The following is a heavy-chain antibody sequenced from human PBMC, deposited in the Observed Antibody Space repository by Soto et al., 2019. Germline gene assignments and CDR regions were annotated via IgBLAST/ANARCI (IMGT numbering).Heavy chain of an antibody. CDR2: INHSGST. J-gene: IGHJ4*02. CDR3: ARDPGGSVTPFDY. V-gene: IGHV4-34*01. D-gene: IGHD2-15*01. CDR1: GGSFSGYY. Sequence: SETLSLTCAVYGGSFSGYYWSWIRQPPGKGLEWIGEINHSGSTNYNPSLKSRVTISIDTSKNTLYLQMNSLRAEDTAVYYCARDPGGSVTPFDYWGQGTLVTVS.